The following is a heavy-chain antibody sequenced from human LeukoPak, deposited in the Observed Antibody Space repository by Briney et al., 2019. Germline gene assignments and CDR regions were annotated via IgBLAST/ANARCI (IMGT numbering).Heavy chain of an antibody. D-gene: IGHD5-18*01. CDR1: GGSISSYY. CDR2: IYYSGST. J-gene: IGHJ6*03. Sequence: SETLSLTCTVSGGSISSYYWSWIRQPPGKGLEWIGYIYYSGSTNYNPSLKSRVTISVDTSKNQFSLKLSSVTAADTAVYYCARGGGIQLWNPPYYMDVWGKGTTVTVSS. V-gene: IGHV4-59*01. CDR3: ARGGGIQLWNPPYYMDV.